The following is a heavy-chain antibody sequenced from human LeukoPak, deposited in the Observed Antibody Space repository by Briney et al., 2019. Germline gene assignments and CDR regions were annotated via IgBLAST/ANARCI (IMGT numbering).Heavy chain of an antibody. V-gene: IGHV3-23*01. CDR3: AKGMSWFDP. CDR2: ISGSGGST. Sequence: GGSLRLSCAASGFTFNSYGMTWVRQAPRKGLEWVSSISGSGGSTYYADSVKGRFTISRDNSENTVYLQMNSLRAEDTAVYYCAKGMSWFDPWGQGTLVTVSS. J-gene: IGHJ5*02. CDR1: GFTFNSYG.